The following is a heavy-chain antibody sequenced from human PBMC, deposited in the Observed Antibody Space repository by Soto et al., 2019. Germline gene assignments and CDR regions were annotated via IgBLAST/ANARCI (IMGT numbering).Heavy chain of an antibody. D-gene: IGHD2-2*01. CDR3: ASGNRADDYADFRH. J-gene: IGHJ1*01. V-gene: IGHV3-33*01. CDR1: RFLSSTYA. Sequence: QVQLVESGGGVVQPGRSLRLSCAASRFLSSTYAMHWVRQAPGKGLEWVAVIWYDGSHINYVDSVKGRFTISRDNSKNTLYLQMNSLRAEDTAIYYCASGNRADDYADFRHWGQGTLVTVSS. CDR2: IWYDGSHI.